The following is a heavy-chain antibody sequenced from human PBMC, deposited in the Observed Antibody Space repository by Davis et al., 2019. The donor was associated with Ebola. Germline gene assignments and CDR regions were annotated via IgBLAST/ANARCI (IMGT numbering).Heavy chain of an antibody. D-gene: IGHD3-3*01. J-gene: IGHJ6*02. CDR3: ARSGSNFWSGYYAHYYYGMDV. CDR2: ISAYNGNT. Sequence: ASVKVSCKASGYSFTSYGISWVRQAPGQGLEWMGWISAYNGNTKYSQKFQGRVTITRDTSASTAYMELSSLRSEDTAVYYCARSGSNFWSGYYAHYYYGMDVWGQGTTVTVSS. CDR1: GYSFTSYG. V-gene: IGHV1-18*01.